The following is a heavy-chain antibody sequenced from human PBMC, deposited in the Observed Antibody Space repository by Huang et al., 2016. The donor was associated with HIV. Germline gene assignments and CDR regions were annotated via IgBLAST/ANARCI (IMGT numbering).Heavy chain of an antibody. V-gene: IGHV4-39*01. J-gene: IGHJ3*02. CDR2: IYYSGST. Sequence: GGSITSSSYYWGWIRQPPGKGLEWVGSIYYSGSTDYNPSLKSRVTVSVDTSKNQFSLKRSSVPAADTAVYYCARHFSYYDSSGYTPWDAFDIWGQGTMVTVSS. CDR1: GGSITSSSYY. D-gene: IGHD3-22*01. CDR3: ARHFSYYDSSGYTPWDAFDI.